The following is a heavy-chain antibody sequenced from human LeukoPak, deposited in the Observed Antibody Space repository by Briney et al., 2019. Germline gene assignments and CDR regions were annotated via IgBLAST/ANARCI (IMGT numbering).Heavy chain of an antibody. CDR1: AGSFSGYY. CDR2: INHSGST. J-gene: IGHJ4*02. D-gene: IGHD1-26*01. CDR3: ARLKWELLHFGYFDY. V-gene: IGHV4-34*01. Sequence: SETLSLTCAVYAGSFSGYYWSWIRQPPGKGLEWIGEINHSGSTNYNPSLKSRVTISVDTSKNQFSLKLSSVTAADTAVYYCARLKWELLHFGYFDYWGQGTLVTVSS.